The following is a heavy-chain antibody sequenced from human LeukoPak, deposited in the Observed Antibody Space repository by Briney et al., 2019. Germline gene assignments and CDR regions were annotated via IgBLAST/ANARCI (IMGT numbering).Heavy chain of an antibody. CDR3: ARDQGLVAGILDY. CDR1: GFTFSSYS. CDR2: ISSSSSTI. J-gene: IGHJ4*02. D-gene: IGHD6-19*01. Sequence: GGSLRLSCAASGFTFSSYSMNWVRQAPGKGLEWVSYISSSSSTIYYADSVKGRFTISRDNAKNSLYLQMNSLRAEDTAVYYCARDQGLVAGILDYWGQGTLVTVSS. V-gene: IGHV3-48*04.